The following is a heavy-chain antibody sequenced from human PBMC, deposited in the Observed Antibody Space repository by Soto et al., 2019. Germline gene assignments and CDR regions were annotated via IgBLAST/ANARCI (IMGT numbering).Heavy chain of an antibody. Sequence: SETLSLTCTVSGVSISSGDYYWSWIRQPPGKGLEWIGYIYYSGSTYYNPSLKSRVTISVDTSKNQFSLKLSSVTAADTAVYYCARGQFGESILGYWGQGTLVTVSS. V-gene: IGHV4-30-4*01. D-gene: IGHD3-10*01. CDR3: ARGQFGESILGY. CDR2: IYYSGST. J-gene: IGHJ4*02. CDR1: GVSISSGDYY.